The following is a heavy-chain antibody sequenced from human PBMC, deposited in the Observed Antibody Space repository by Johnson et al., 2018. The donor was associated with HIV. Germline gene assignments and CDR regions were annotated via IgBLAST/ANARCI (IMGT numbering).Heavy chain of an antibody. V-gene: IGHV3-20*04. CDR2: INWNGGST. CDR1: GITFDDYG. Sequence: VQSVESGGGVVRPGASLRLSCAASGITFDDYGMSWVRQAPGKGLEWVPGINWNGGSTGYADSVKGRFTISRDNAKNSLYLKMNSLRPEDSALYYCARDTYTHRTTVTESAFDIWGQGTMVTVSS. D-gene: IGHD4-11*01. J-gene: IGHJ3*02. CDR3: ARDTYTHRTTVTESAFDI.